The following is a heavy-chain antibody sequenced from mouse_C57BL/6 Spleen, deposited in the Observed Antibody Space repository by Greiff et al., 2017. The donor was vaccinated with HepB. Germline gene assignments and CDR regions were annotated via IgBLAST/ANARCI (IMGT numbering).Heavy chain of an antibody. Sequence: EVQLQQSGPELVKPGASVKISCKASGYTFTDYYMNWVKQSHGKSLEWIGDINPNNGGTSHNQKFKGKATLTVDKSSSTAYMELRSLTSEDSAVYYCARSRWAYYSNYGYWGQGTTLTVSS. CDR1: GYTFTDYY. CDR2: INPNNGGT. CDR3: ARSRWAYYSNYGY. D-gene: IGHD2-5*01. J-gene: IGHJ2*01. V-gene: IGHV1-26*01.